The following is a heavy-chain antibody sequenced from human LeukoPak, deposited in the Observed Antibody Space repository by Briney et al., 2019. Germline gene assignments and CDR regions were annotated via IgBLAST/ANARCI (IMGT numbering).Heavy chain of an antibody. D-gene: IGHD6-13*01. Sequence: ASVKVSCKASGYTFSIYNMHWVRQAPGQGLEWMGIINPSGGTSYAQKLQGRIIMTRDTSTVYMELSSLRSEDTAVYYCARDLGSSSSWSRGMDYWGQGTLVTVSS. CDR1: GYTFSIYN. CDR3: ARDLGSSSSWSRGMDY. V-gene: IGHV1-46*01. CDR2: INPSGGT. J-gene: IGHJ4*02.